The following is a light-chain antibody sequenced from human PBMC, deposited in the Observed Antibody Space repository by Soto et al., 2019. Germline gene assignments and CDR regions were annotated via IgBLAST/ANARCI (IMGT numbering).Light chain of an antibody. CDR2: END. V-gene: IGLV1-51*02. CDR1: GSNIGKNF. Sequence: QSVLTQPPSVSAAPGQNVAISCSGGGSNIGKNFVSWYQQVPGAAPKVLIYENDKRLSGIPDRFSGSRSGTSVTLAIAGLQTGDEADYYCASWDSSLYGVVFGGGTKLTVL. CDR3: ASWDSSLYGVV. J-gene: IGLJ3*02.